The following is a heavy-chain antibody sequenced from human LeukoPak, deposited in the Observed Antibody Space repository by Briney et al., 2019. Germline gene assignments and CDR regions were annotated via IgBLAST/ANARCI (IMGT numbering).Heavy chain of an antibody. Sequence: SETLSLTCTVSGGSISGYYGSWIRQPAGKGLEWIGRIYTSGTSNYNPSLKSRVTMSVDTSKNQFSVKLSSVTAADTAVYYCARGDFWSGFYNYWGQGTLVTVSS. J-gene: IGHJ4*02. CDR1: GGSISGYY. CDR2: IYTSGTS. V-gene: IGHV4-4*07. D-gene: IGHD3-3*01. CDR3: ARGDFWSGFYNY.